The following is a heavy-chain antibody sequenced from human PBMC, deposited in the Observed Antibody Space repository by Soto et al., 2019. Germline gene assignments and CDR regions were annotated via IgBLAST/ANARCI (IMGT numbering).Heavy chain of an antibody. V-gene: IGHV4-31*03. Sequence: SETLSLTCTVSGGSISSGGYYWSWIRQHPGKGLEWIGYIYYSGSTYYNPSLKSRVTISVDTSKNQFSLKLSSVTAADTAVYYCARDMAAATFDIWGQGTMVTVSS. D-gene: IGHD2-15*01. CDR3: ARDMAAATFDI. CDR1: GGSISSGGYY. J-gene: IGHJ3*02. CDR2: IYYSGST.